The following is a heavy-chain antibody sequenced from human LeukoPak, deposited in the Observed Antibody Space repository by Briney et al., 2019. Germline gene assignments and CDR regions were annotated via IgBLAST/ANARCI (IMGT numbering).Heavy chain of an antibody. CDR2: IYTSGST. D-gene: IGHD3-22*01. CDR1: GGSISSGSYY. Sequence: SETLSLTCTVSGGSISSGSYYWSWIRQPAGKGLEWIGRIYTSGSTNYNPSLKSRVTMSVDTSKNQFSLKLSSVTAADTAVYYCASRTYGDYYDSSGYYYTHYWGQGTLVTVSS. V-gene: IGHV4-61*02. CDR3: ASRTYGDYYDSSGYYYTHY. J-gene: IGHJ4*02.